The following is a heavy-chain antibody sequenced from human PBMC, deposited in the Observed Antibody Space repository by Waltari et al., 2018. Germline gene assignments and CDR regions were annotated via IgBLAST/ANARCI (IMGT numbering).Heavy chain of an antibody. CDR3: ARDGGFDF. V-gene: IGHV1-2*02. CDR2: MNPNSDGT. J-gene: IGHJ4*02. CDR1: VHTFIDHY. Sequence: QVQLVQSGTEVKKPGASGRVSCKASVHTFIDHYIHWVRQAPGQGFEWMGWMNPNSDGTNYAQKFQGRVTMTRDTSTSTAYMELTRMTSDDTAIYYCARDGGFDFWGQGSLVTVSS. D-gene: IGHD2-15*01.